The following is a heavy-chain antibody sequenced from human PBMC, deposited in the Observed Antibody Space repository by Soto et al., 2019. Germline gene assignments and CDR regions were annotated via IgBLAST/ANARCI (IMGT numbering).Heavy chain of an antibody. Sequence: QVQLHQWGAGLLKPSETLSLTCGVYNGSFMGYYWTWVRQPPGKGLEWIGEINQFGSPNYNPSRKSRCAISIDTSKHQFSLSLRSLTAADTAVYYCASLNGGRFLDKGDYWGQGILVTVSS. J-gene: IGHJ4*02. CDR2: INQFGSP. CDR3: ASLNGGRFLDKGDY. D-gene: IGHD3-3*01. V-gene: IGHV4-34*01. CDR1: NGSFMGYY.